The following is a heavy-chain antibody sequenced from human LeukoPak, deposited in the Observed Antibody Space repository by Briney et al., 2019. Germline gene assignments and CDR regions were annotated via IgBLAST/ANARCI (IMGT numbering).Heavy chain of an antibody. J-gene: IGHJ3*02. D-gene: IGHD6-13*01. CDR2: IYYSGST. V-gene: IGHV4-39*07. Sequence: SETLSLTCTVSGGSISSSSYYWGWIRQPPGKGLEWIGSIYYSGSTNYNPSLKSRVTISVDTSKNQFSLKLSSVTAADTAVYYCARGKAAARRAFDIWGQGTMVTVSS. CDR1: GGSISSSSYY. CDR3: ARGKAAARRAFDI.